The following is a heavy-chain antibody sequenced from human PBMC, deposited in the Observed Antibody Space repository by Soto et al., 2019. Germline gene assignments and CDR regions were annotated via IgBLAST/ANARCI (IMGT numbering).Heavy chain of an antibody. CDR3: AKITDEAFDI. CDR2: IYYSGST. V-gene: IGHV4-31*03. J-gene: IGHJ3*02. D-gene: IGHD1-20*01. Sequence: QVQLQESGPGLVKPSQTLSLTCTVSGGSISSGGYYWSWIRQHPGKGLEWIGYIYYSGSTYYNPSLKSRVPIPVDPSKNRFPLKLGFVTAADTAVYYCAKITDEAFDIWGKGKMVTVSS. CDR1: GGSISSGGYY.